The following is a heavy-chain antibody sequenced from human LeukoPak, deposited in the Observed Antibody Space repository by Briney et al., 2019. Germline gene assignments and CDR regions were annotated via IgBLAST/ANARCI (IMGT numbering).Heavy chain of an antibody. CDR1: GGSISSYY. Sequence: SETLSLTCTVSGGSISSYYWSWIRQPPGKGLEWIAYIYYSGSTNYNPSLKSRVTISVDTSKNQFSLKLSSVTAADTAVYYCARAGSLAGSVDYWGQGTLVTVSS. CDR3: ARAGSLAGSVDY. V-gene: IGHV4-59*01. CDR2: IYYSGST. D-gene: IGHD6-13*01. J-gene: IGHJ4*02.